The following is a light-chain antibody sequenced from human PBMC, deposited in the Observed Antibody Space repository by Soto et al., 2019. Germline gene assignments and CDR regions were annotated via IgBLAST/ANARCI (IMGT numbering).Light chain of an antibody. J-gene: IGKJ1*01. CDR1: RSFTSW. Sequence: IQMTQSPSTLSASVGDRVTITCRTSRSFTSWLAWYQQKHGKAPKLLIYDAYSLQRGVPSRFSGSGSGTEFTLTISSLQPDDFATYYCQQYKSYPWSFGQGTKVEVK. V-gene: IGKV1-5*01. CDR2: DAY. CDR3: QQYKSYPWS.